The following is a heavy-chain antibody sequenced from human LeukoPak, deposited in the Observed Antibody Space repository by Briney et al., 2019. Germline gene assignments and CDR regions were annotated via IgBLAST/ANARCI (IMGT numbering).Heavy chain of an antibody. CDR2: IYQSGTS. Sequence: SETLSLTCTVSGHSISSGFYWGWLRQPPGKGLEWIGSIYQSGTSYYNPSLKSRVTISVDTSKNQFSLELSSVTAADTALYYCARLIPTHFDYWGQGALVTVSS. CDR1: GHSISSGFY. V-gene: IGHV4-38-2*02. J-gene: IGHJ4*02. CDR3: ARLIPTHFDY. D-gene: IGHD2-2*02.